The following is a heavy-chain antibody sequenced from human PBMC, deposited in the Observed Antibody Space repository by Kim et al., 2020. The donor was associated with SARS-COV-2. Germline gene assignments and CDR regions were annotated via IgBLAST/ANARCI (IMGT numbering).Heavy chain of an antibody. J-gene: IGHJ3*02. Sequence: GGSLRLSCAASGFTFSSYGMHWVRQAPGKGLEWVAVISYDGSNKYYADSVKGRFTISRDNSKNTLYLQMNSLRAEDTAVYYCAKAMAPGEGAFDIWGQGTMVTVSS. D-gene: IGHD1-1*01. CDR1: GFTFSSYG. CDR2: ISYDGSNK. V-gene: IGHV3-30*18. CDR3: AKAMAPGEGAFDI.